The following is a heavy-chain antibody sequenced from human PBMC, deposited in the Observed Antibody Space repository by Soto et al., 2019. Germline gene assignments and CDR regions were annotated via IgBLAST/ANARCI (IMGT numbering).Heavy chain of an antibody. CDR3: APLSVSLSGPYGIHV. D-gene: IGHD2-15*01. Sequence: PSETLSLTCSVSGYSVTSSDYYWAWIRQPPGKGLEWIGSMFYNGLTYYNPSLKSRVTLSVDTSKNQFSVRLNSVTAADTAVYYCAPLSVSLSGPYGIHVWGQGTTVTVSS. CDR1: GYSVTSSDYY. J-gene: IGHJ6*02. CDR2: MFYNGLT. V-gene: IGHV4-39*01.